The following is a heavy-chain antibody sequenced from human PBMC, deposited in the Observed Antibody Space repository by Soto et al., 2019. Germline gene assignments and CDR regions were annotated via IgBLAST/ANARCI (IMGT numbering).Heavy chain of an antibody. J-gene: IGHJ4*02. CDR3: ARGSGNGSDY. V-gene: IGHV4-30-4*01. D-gene: IGHD6-25*01. CDR2: IYYSGST. CDR1: GGSIITGDHY. Sequence: QVQLQESGPGLVKPSQTMSLTCTVSGGSIITGDHYWNWIRQPPGKGMEWIGYIYYSGSTDYNPSLKSRITMSVDTPQNQSALRLSAVTAADTAVYYCARGSGNGSDYWGPGTLVTVA.